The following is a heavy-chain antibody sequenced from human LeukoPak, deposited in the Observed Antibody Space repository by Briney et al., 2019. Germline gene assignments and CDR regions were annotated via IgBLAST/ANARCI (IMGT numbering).Heavy chain of an antibody. V-gene: IGHV3-74*01. CDR1: GFTFSSYW. Sequence: PGGSLRLSCAASGFTFSSYWMHWVRQAPGKGLVWVSRINSDGSSTRYADSVKGRFTISRDNAKNTLYLQMNSLRAEDTAVYYCASSIAVAGPLNFDYWGQGTLVTVSS. D-gene: IGHD6-19*01. CDR2: INSDGSST. CDR3: ASSIAVAGPLNFDY. J-gene: IGHJ4*02.